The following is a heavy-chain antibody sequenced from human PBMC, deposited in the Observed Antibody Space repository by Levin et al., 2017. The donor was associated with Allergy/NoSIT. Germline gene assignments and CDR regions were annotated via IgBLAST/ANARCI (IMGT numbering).Heavy chain of an antibody. V-gene: IGHV3-48*03. CDR3: ARAGVSNYYYYYMDV. CDR2: ISSSGSTI. J-gene: IGHJ6*03. Sequence: GESLKISCAASGFTFSSYEMNWVRQAPGKGLEWVSYISSSGSTIYYADSVKGRFTISRDNAKNSLYLQMNSLRAEDTAVYYCARAGVSNYYYYYMDVWGKGTTVTVSS. D-gene: IGHD3-10*01. CDR1: GFTFSSYE.